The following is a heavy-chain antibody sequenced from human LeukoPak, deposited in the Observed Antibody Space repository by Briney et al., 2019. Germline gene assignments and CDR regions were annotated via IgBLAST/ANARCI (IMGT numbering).Heavy chain of an antibody. CDR2: IIPIFGTA. CDR1: GGTFSSYA. CDR3: ARSGGVPAATLPDDY. D-gene: IGHD2-2*01. J-gene: IGHJ4*02. Sequence: ASVKVSCKASGGTFSSYAISWVRQAPGQGLEWMGGIIPIFGTANYAQKFQGRVTITTDESTSTAYMELSSLRSEDTAVYYCARSGGVPAATLPDDYWGQGTLVTVSS. V-gene: IGHV1-69*05.